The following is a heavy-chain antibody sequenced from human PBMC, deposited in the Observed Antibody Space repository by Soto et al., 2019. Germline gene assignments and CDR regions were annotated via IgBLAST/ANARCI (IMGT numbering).Heavy chain of an antibody. V-gene: IGHV4-31*03. CDR3: ARGAVGATIYFDY. J-gene: IGHJ4*02. CDR1: GGSISSGGYF. Sequence: QVQLQESGPGLVKPSQTLSLTCTVSGGSISSGGYFCSWIRQHPGKGLEWIGYIYYSGNTFYNPSLKTRVSISVDTSKNQFSLKLSSVTAADTAVYYCARGAVGATIYFDYWGQGTLVTVSS. D-gene: IGHD1-26*01. CDR2: IYYSGNT.